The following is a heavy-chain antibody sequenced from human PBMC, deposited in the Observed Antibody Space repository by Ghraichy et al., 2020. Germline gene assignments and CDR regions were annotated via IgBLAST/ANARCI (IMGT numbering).Heavy chain of an antibody. CDR3: AKPGAPPYSSGWWPFDY. Sequence: GGSLRLSCAASGFTFSSYAMSSVRQAPGKGLEWVSAISGSGGSTYYADSVKGRFTISRDNSKNTLYLQMNSLRAEDTAVYYCAKPGAPPYSSGWWPFDYWGQGTLITVSS. D-gene: IGHD6-19*01. CDR2: ISGSGGST. V-gene: IGHV3-23*01. J-gene: IGHJ4*02. CDR1: GFTFSSYA.